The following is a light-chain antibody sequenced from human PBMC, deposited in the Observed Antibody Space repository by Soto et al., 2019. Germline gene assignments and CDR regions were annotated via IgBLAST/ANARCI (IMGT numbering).Light chain of an antibody. J-gene: IGKJ5*01. V-gene: IGKV1-5*01. CDR3: QQYNSYPIT. CDR2: DAS. CDR1: QSISSW. Sequence: DIQMTQSPSTLSESVGDRVTITCRASQSISSWLAWYQQKPGKAPKLLIYDASSLESGVPSRFSGSGSGTEFTLTISSLQPDDFATYYCQQYNSYPITFGQGTRLEIK.